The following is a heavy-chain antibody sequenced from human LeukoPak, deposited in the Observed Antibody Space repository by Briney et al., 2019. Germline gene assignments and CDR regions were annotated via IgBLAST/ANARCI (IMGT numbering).Heavy chain of an antibody. CDR1: GGSISSSTYY. CDR3: ARVLSVAGLFDY. CDR2: IFYSGRT. V-gene: IGHV4-39*07. D-gene: IGHD6-19*01. Sequence: SETLSLTCTVSGGSISSSTYYWGWIRQPPGKGLEWIGSIFYSGRTYYNPSLKGRVTMSVDTSKNQFSLRLSSVNAADTAVYYCARVLSVAGLFDYWGQGTLVTVSS. J-gene: IGHJ4*02.